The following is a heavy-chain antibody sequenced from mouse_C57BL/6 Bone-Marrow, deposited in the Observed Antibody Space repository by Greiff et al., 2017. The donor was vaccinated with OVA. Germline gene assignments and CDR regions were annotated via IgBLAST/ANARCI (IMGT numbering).Heavy chain of an antibody. CDR2: IWSGGST. Sequence: VQLVESGPGLVQPSQSLSITCTVSGFSLTSYGVHWVRQPPGKGLEWLGVIWSGGSTDYTAAFISRLSISKDNSKSQVFFKMNSLQADDTAIYYCAKTVFITTVVATRDWYFDVWGTGTTVTVSS. J-gene: IGHJ1*03. D-gene: IGHD1-1*01. CDR1: GFSLTSYG. V-gene: IGHV2-4*01. CDR3: AKTVFITTVVATRDWYFDV.